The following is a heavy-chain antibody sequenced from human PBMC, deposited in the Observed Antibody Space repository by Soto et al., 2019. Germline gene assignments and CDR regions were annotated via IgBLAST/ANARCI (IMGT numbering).Heavy chain of an antibody. Sequence: GGSLRLSCAASGFTFSSYGMHWVRQAPGKGLEWVAVISYDGSNKYYADSVKGRFTISRDNAKNSLYLHMNSLSAEDTAVYYCARDRGCSGGICYRDLGYWGQGTLVTVSS. CDR1: GFTFSSYG. J-gene: IGHJ4*02. D-gene: IGHD2-15*01. V-gene: IGHV3-30*03. CDR2: ISYDGSNK. CDR3: ARDRGCSGGICYRDLGY.